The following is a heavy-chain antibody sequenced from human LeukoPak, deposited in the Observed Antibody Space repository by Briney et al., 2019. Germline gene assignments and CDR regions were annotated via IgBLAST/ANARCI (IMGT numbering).Heavy chain of an antibody. D-gene: IGHD2-15*01. CDR2: ISAYNGNT. J-gene: IGHJ4*02. CDR3: AREEHSGGSSPNDY. Sequence: WISAYNGNTNYAQKLQGRVTMTTDTSTSTAYMELRSLRSDDTAVYYCAREEHSGGSSPNDYWGQGTLVTVSP. V-gene: IGHV1-18*01.